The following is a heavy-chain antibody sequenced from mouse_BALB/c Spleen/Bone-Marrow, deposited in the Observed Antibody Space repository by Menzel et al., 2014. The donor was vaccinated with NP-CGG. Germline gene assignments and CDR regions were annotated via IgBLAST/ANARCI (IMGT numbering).Heavy chain of an antibody. V-gene: IGHV1S22*01. CDR3: TNHYFDY. CDR2: IYPGSGST. Sequence: LQESGSELVRPVASVKLSCKASGYTFTSYWMHWVKQRPGQGLEWIGNIYPGSGSTNYDEKFKSKATLTVDTSSSTAYMQLSSLTSEDSAVYYCTNHYFDYWGQGTTLTVSS. CDR1: GYTFTSYW. J-gene: IGHJ2*01.